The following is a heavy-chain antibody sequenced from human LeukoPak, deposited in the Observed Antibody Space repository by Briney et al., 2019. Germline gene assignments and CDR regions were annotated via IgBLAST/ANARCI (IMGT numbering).Heavy chain of an antibody. CDR2: MYYSGST. V-gene: IGHV4-30-4*01. D-gene: IGHD3-22*01. CDR1: GGSLSSGDYY. CDR3: ARPYYYDSRIDP. J-gene: IGHJ5*02. Sequence: SETVSLTCPVSGGSLSSGDYYWRGIREPPGKGLEWIGYMYYSGSTYYHPSLKSRVVISVDTSKNQFSLKLSSVTAADTAVYYCARPYYYDSRIDPWGQGTLVTVSS.